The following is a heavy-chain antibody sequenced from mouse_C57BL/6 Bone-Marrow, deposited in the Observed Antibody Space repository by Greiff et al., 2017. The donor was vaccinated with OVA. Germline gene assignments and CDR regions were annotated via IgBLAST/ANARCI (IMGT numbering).Heavy chain of an antibody. D-gene: IGHD2-3*01. CDR1: GFTFSNYW. J-gene: IGHJ4*01. Sequence: EVKVEESGGGLVQPGGSMKLSCVASGFTFSNYWMNWVRQSPEKGLEWVAQIRLKSDNYATHYAESVKGRFTISRDDSKRSVYLQMNNLRAEDTGIYYCKDGYYAGDYAMDYWGQGTSVTVSS. CDR2: IRLKSDNYAT. CDR3: KDGYYAGDYAMDY. V-gene: IGHV6-3*01.